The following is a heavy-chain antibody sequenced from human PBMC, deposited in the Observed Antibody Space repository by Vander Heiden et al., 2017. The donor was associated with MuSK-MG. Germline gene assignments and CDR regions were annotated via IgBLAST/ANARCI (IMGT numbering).Heavy chain of an antibody. J-gene: IGHJ4*02. CDR3: ARLWGYSYGYFDY. D-gene: IGHD5-18*01. V-gene: IGHV5-10-1*03. CDR2: IDPSDSYT. CDR1: GYSFISYW. Sequence: EVQLVQSGAEVKKPGESLRISCKGPGYSFISYWITWVRQMPGKGLEWMGRIDPSDSYTDYSPSFQGHVTISADKSISTAYLQWSSLKASDTAMYYCARLWGYSYGYFDYWGQGTLVTVSS.